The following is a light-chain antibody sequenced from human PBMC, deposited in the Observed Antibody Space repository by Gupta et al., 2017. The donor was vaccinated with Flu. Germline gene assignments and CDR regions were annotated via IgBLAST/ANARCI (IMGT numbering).Light chain of an antibody. Sequence: SPGKTVTISCTRSSDSIANNYVHWYQQRPGTSPINLIYEDNQRPSGVPDRFSGSIDRSSNSASLTSSGLKTEDEADYYCQSYEVFGGGTKLTVL. CDR2: EDN. V-gene: IGLV6-57*01. CDR1: SDSIANNY. J-gene: IGLJ2*01. CDR3: QSYEV.